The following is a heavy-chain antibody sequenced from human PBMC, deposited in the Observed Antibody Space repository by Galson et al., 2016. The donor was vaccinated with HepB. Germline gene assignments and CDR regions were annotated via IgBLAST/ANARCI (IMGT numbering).Heavy chain of an antibody. J-gene: IGHJ3*02. D-gene: IGHD1-7*01. CDR1: GFTFSNYA. V-gene: IGHV3-23*01. CDR3: AKRIGNTSGALEI. Sequence: SLRLSCAASGFTFSNYAMSWVRQAPEKGLEWVSAISGSGGHTYYADSVKGRFTISRDNSKNTLYLQMNSLRAEDTAVYYCAKRIGNTSGALEIWGQGTMVTVSS. CDR2: ISGSGGHT.